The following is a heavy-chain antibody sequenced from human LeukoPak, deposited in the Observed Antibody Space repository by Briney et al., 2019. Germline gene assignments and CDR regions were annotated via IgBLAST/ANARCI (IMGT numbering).Heavy chain of an antibody. D-gene: IGHD6-13*01. V-gene: IGHV4-39*01. CDR3: AIIAAAVRRDY. J-gene: IGHJ4*02. Sequence: KPSETLSLTCTVSGGSISSSSYYWGWIRQPPGKGLEWIGSIYYSGSTYYNPSLKSRVTISVDTSKNQFSLKLSSVTAADTAVYYCAIIAAAVRRDYWGQGTLVTVSS. CDR2: IYYSGST. CDR1: GGSISSSSYY.